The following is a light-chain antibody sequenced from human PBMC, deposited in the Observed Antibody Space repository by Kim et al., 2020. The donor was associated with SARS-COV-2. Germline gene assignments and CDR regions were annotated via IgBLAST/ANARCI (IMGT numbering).Light chain of an antibody. CDR1: SLRSYY. CDR3: NSRDSSTNHLV. Sequence: SSELTQDPAVSVALGQTVRITCQGDSLRSYYASWYQQKPGQAPVVVIYGKINRLSGIPDRFSGSNSGDTASLTITGAQAEDEADYYCNSRDSSTNHLVFGGGTQLTVL. V-gene: IGLV3-19*01. CDR2: GKI. J-gene: IGLJ2*01.